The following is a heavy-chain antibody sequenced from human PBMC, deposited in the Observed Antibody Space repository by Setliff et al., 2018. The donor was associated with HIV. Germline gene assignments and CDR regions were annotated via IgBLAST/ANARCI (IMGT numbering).Heavy chain of an antibody. CDR2: VRHDGGDK. CDR3: AKGGGGPSDRFDH. D-gene: IGHD1-26*01. V-gene: IGHV3-30*02. CDR1: GFTFSSYG. J-gene: IGHJ4*02. Sequence: PGGSLRLSCAASGFTFSSYGMHWVRQAPGKGLECVTFVRHDGGDKYYAASVKGRFTISRDNLKHILYLQMDNLRAEDTAVYYCAKGGGGPSDRFDHWGQGTLVTVSS.